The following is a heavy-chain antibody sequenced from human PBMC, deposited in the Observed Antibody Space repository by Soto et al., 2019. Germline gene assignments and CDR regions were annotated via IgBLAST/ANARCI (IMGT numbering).Heavy chain of an antibody. J-gene: IGHJ6*03. V-gene: IGHV3-21*01. CDR3: ARDLKTTTVTTYYYYMDV. CDR1: GFTFSSYS. D-gene: IGHD4-17*01. Sequence: GGSLRLSCAASGFTFSSYSMNWVRQAPGKGLEWVSSISSSSSYIYYADSVKGRFTISRDNAKNSLYLQMNSLRAEDTAVYYCARDLKTTTVTTYYYYMDVWGKGTTVTVSS. CDR2: ISSSSSYI.